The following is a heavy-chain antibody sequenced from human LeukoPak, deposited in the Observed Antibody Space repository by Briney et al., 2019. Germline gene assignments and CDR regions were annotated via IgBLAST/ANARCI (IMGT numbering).Heavy chain of an antibody. D-gene: IGHD6-13*01. Sequence: SKTLSLTCAVYGGSFSGYYWSWIRQPPGKGLEWIGEINHSGSTNYNPSLKSRVTISVDTSKNQFSLKLSSVTAADTAVYYCARGYSSSWYGVRYFDYWGQGTLVTVSS. J-gene: IGHJ4*02. CDR2: INHSGST. CDR3: ARGYSSSWYGVRYFDY. V-gene: IGHV4-34*01. CDR1: GGSFSGYY.